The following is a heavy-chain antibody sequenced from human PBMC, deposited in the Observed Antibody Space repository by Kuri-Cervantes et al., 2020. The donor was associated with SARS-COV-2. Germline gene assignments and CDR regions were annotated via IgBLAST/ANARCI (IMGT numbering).Heavy chain of an antibody. Sequence: ASVKVSCKASGYTFTGYYMHWVRQAPGQGPEWMGWINPNSGGTNYAQKFQGRVTMTRDTSISTAYMELSRLRSDDTAVYYCARADPPLAYCGGDCRLFDYWGQGTLVTVSS. CDR3: ARADPPLAYCGGDCRLFDY. J-gene: IGHJ4*02. V-gene: IGHV1-2*02. CDR2: INPNSGGT. CDR1: GYTFTGYY. D-gene: IGHD2-21*02.